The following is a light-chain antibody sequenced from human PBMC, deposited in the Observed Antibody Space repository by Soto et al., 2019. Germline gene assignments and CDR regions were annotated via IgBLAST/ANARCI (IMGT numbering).Light chain of an antibody. CDR2: AAS. Sequence: QMTQSPSTLSAFVGDRVTITCRATQDINNWLAWYQQKPGKAPRLLIYAASSLQSGVPSRFSGSGSGTDFTLTISSLQPEDFATYYCLQDYNYPWTFGQGTKVEIK. CDR3: LQDYNYPWT. CDR1: QDINNW. V-gene: IGKV1-6*01. J-gene: IGKJ1*01.